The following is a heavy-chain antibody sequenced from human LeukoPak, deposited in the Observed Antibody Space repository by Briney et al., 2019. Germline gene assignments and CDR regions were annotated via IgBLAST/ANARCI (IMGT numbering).Heavy chain of an antibody. CDR2: INHSGST. Sequence: SETLSLTCAVYGGSFSVYYWSWIRQPPGKGLEWVGEINHSGSTNYNPSLKSRVTISVDTSKNQFSPKLSSVTAADTAVYYCARGWIVVVPAAMNYYYGMDVWGKGTTVTVSS. J-gene: IGHJ6*04. CDR3: ARGWIVVVPAAMNYYYGMDV. D-gene: IGHD2-2*01. CDR1: GGSFSVYY. V-gene: IGHV4-34*01.